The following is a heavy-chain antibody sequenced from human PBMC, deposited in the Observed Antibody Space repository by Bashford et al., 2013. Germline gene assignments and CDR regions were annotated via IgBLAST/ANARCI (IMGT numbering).Heavy chain of an antibody. V-gene: IGHV4-39*01. J-gene: IGHJ4*02. Sequence: SETLSLTCTVSGGSITSSSDYWAWIRQPPGRDWSGLGRISDGGSAYYRSSLKSRLTISIDTSKNQFSLNLTSVTAADTGVYFCARGISYHRLKWFEGDFVFGGYYSHWGRGNPG. D-gene: IGHD3-22*01. CDR3: ARGISYHRLKWFEGDFVFGGYYSH. CDR1: GGSITSSSDY. CDR2: ISDGGSA.